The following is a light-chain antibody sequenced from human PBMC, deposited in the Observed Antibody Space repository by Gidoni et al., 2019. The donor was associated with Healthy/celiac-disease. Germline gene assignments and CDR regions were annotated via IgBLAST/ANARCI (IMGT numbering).Light chain of an antibody. Sequence: EIVLTQSPATLSLSPGERATLSCRASQSVSSYFVWYQQKPAQAPRLLIYDASTRTTGIPARFSGSGSGTDFTLTISSREPEDFAVYYCQQRSDWPALTFXGXTKVEIK. CDR2: DAS. CDR3: QQRSDWPALT. V-gene: IGKV3-11*01. CDR1: QSVSSY. J-gene: IGKJ4*01.